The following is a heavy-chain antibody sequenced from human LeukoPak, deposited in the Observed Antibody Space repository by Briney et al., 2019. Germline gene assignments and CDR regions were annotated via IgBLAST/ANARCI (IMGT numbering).Heavy chain of an antibody. V-gene: IGHV3-23*01. CDR1: GFTFSSYA. Sequence: GGSLRLSCAASGFTFSSYAMSWVRQAPGKGLEWVSAISGSGGSTYYADSVKGRFTISRDNSKNTLYLQMNSLRAEDTAVYYCARDRSYYDSSGYYYQPGDYWGQGTLVTVSS. J-gene: IGHJ4*02. CDR3: ARDRSYYDSSGYYYQPGDY. D-gene: IGHD3-22*01. CDR2: ISGSGGST.